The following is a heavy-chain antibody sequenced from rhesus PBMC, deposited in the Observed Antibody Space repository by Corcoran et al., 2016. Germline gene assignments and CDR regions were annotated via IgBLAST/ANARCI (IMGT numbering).Heavy chain of an antibody. CDR1: GGSFNTYW. Sequence: QVQLQESGPGLVRPSETLSLTCAVSGGSFNTYWWSWIRQPPGKGLEWIGEINGNCGSTNYNPTLKSRFTISKDASENQFSLKLISMTAADTAVYSCARSVAGLDFWGQGLLVTVSS. CDR3: ARSVAGLDF. CDR2: INGNCGST. D-gene: IGHD4-29*01. V-gene: IGHV4-80*01. J-gene: IGHJ4*01.